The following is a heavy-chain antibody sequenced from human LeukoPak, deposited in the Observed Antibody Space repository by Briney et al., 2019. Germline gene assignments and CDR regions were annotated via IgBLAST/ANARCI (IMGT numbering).Heavy chain of an antibody. J-gene: IGHJ5*02. CDR1: GFTVSSNY. V-gene: IGHV3-53*01. Sequence: PGGSLRLSCAASGFTVSSNYMSWVRQAPGKGLEWVSVIYSGGTTYYADSVKGRFTISRDNSKNTLYLQMNSLRAEDTAVYYCAKDPKLYYDILTGYSEFNWFDPWGQGTLVTVSS. CDR2: IYSGGTT. CDR3: AKDPKLYYDILTGYSEFNWFDP. D-gene: IGHD3-9*01.